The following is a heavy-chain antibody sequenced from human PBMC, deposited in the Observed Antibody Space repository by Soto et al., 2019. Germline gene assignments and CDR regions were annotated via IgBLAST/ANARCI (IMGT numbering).Heavy chain of an antibody. V-gene: IGHV2-26*01. CDR2: IFSNDEE. CDR1: GFSLTDARLG. CDR3: ARIRGSSGNYYMDV. J-gene: IGHJ6*03. D-gene: IGHD6-6*01. Sequence: QVTLKESGPVLVKPTETLTLPCTVSGFSLTDARLGVSWIRQPPGEALEWLAHIFSNDEESYSTSLKSRLTISRDTSKSQVVLTVTNMDPVDTATYFCARIRGSSGNYYMDVWGKGTAVTVSS.